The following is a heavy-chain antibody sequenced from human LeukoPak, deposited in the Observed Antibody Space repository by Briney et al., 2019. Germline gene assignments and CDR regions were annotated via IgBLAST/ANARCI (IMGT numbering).Heavy chain of an antibody. V-gene: IGHV3-23*01. J-gene: IGHJ4*02. D-gene: IGHD2-8*01. CDR1: GFSFRSYA. CDR3: GRAYRVYASSDS. Sequence: GGSLRLSCAASGFSFRSYAMSWVGQAPGKGVEWVSGISGSGGSTYYSDSVKGRFTTSRDNSNNTAFLQMNSLRGDDTAVYAKGRAYRVYASSDSWGQGTLVTVSS. CDR2: ISGSGGST.